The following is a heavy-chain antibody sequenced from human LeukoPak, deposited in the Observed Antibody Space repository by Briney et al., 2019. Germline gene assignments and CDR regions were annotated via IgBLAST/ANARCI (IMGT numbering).Heavy chain of an antibody. CDR2: IHYRGTT. J-gene: IGHJ5*02. V-gene: IGHV4-59*01. CDR1: GGSINSYY. Sequence: SETLSLTCTVSGGSINSYYWSWIRQPPGKGLEWIGYIHYRGTTDYNPSLKSRVSFSVDTSKNQFSLKLNSVTAADTAVYYCARVVGSMIWKAWFDPWGQGTLVTVSS. CDR3: ARVVGSMIWKAWFDP. D-gene: IGHD3/OR15-3a*01.